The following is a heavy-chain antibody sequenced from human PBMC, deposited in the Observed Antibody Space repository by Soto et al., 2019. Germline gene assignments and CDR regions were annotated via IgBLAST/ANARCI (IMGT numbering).Heavy chain of an antibody. D-gene: IGHD3-3*01. J-gene: IGHJ6*02. CDR3: ARERKFDFWRKGLDV. Sequence: QAQLVQSGAEVRKPGASVKVSCKASGYTFTTYDINWVRQAPGQGLEWLGWMDPNSGSTGYAQNFQGRITKTRNISRNTAHMELSSLQSEDTAVYYCARERKFDFWRKGLDVWGQGTTVTVS. CDR1: GYTFTTYD. CDR2: MDPNSGST. V-gene: IGHV1-8*01.